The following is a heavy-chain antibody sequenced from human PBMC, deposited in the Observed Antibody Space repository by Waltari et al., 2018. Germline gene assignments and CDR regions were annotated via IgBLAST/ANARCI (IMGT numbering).Heavy chain of an antibody. CDR2: ISTDGSNK. V-gene: IGHV3-30-3*01. J-gene: IGHJ4*02. CDR1: GFTCSSSA. D-gene: IGHD3-3*01. Sequence: QVQLVECGVGVVEPGRSLGLPCAASGFTCSSSAIHWVRQAPVKGLEWVAVISTDGSNKYYADSVKGRFTITRDNSRNTLYLQMNSLSAEDTSVYYCASAYIYDVWSDYWGQGTLVTVSS. CDR3: ASAYIYDVWSDY.